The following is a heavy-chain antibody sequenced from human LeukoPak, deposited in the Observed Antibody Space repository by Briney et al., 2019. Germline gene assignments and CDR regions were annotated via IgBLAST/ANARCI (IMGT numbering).Heavy chain of an antibody. CDR2: MNPNSGNT. CDR3: ARDLAPRMRTVRGVIIPNWVDP. J-gene: IGHJ5*02. D-gene: IGHD3-10*01. Sequence: EVSVKVSCKASGYTFTSYDINWVRQATGQGLEWMGWMNPNSGNTGYAQKFQGRVTMTRNTSISTAYMELSSLRSDDTAVYYFARDLAPRMRTVRGVIIPNWVDPWGQGTLVTVSS. V-gene: IGHV1-8*01. CDR1: GYTFTSYD.